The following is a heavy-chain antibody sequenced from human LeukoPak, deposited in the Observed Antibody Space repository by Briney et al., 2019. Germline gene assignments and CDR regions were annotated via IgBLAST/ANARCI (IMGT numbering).Heavy chain of an antibody. CDR2: INPNSGGT. J-gene: IGHJ4*02. V-gene: IGHV1-2*02. CDR3: ARSPVGSSALGY. D-gene: IGHD3-10*01. CDR1: GYTFTGYY. Sequence: ASVKVSCKASGYTFTGYYMHWVRQAPGQGLEWMRWINPNSGGTNYAQKFQGRVTMTRDTSISTAYMELSRLRSDDTAVYYCARSPVGSSALGYWGQGTLVTVSS.